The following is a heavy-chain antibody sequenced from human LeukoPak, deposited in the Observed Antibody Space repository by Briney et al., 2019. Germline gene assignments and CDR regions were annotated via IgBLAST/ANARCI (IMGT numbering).Heavy chain of an antibody. J-gene: IGHJ4*02. CDR3: ASILLYSGSSGIDY. V-gene: IGHV4-39*01. Sequence: SETLSLTCTVSGGSISSSRYYWGWIRQPPGKGLEWIGSIHYSGSTYYNPSLQSRVTISIDTSKNQFSLKLSSVIAADTAVYYCASILLYSGSSGIDYWGQGILVTVSS. CDR1: GGSISSSRYY. CDR2: IHYSGST. D-gene: IGHD6-6*01.